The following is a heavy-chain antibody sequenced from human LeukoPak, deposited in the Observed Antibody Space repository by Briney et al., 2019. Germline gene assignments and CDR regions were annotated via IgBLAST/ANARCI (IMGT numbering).Heavy chain of an antibody. D-gene: IGHD2-21*01. V-gene: IGHV5-51*01. CDR1: GYRFTSYW. CDR2: IDPGDSDT. Sequence: GESLKIPCKGSGYRFTSYWIGWARQMPGKGLEWMGIIDPGDSDTRYSTSCQCHVTISADKSISTAYLQWSSLEASDTAMYYCARRMWTLYYFDYWGQGTLVTVSS. CDR3: ARRMWTLYYFDY. J-gene: IGHJ4*02.